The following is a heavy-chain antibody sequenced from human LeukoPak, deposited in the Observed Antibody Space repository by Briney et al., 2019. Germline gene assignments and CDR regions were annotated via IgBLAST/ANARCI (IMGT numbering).Heavy chain of an antibody. D-gene: IGHD3-10*01. J-gene: IGHJ4*02. CDR1: GGSISSGGYY. CDR2: IYYSGST. Sequence: SQTLSLTRTVSGGSISSGGYYWSWIRQHPGKGLEWIGYIYYSGSTYYNPSLKSRVTISVDTSKNQFSLKLSSVTAADTAVYYCARDKYGSGSYVDYWGQGTLVTVSS. V-gene: IGHV4-31*03. CDR3: ARDKYGSGSYVDY.